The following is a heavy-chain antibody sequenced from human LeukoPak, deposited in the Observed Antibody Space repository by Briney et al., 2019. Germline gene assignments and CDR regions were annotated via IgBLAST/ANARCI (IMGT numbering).Heavy chain of an antibody. CDR1: GFTFSTYW. Sequence: PGGSLRLSRAASGFTFSTYWMHWVRQAPGKGLVWVSRLSPDGSSSIYADSVKGRFTVSRDNAKNTLYLQMNSLRADDTAVYYCTRSPSLGGSYWGFDYWGQGTLLTVSS. V-gene: IGHV3-74*01. CDR3: TRSPSLGGSYWGFDY. J-gene: IGHJ4*02. D-gene: IGHD1-26*01. CDR2: LSPDGSSS.